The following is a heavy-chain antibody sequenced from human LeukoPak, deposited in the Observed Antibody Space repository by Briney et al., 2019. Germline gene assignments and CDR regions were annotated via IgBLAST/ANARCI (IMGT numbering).Heavy chain of an antibody. D-gene: IGHD2-2*01. J-gene: IGHJ5*02. CDR2: INPNSGGT. CDR3: ARGRVYCSSTSCSYPNWFDP. Sequence: GASVKVSCKASGYTFTGYYMHWVRQAPGQGLEWMGWINPNSGGTNYAQKFQGWVTMTRDTSISTAYMELSRLRSDDTAVYYCARGRVYCSSTSCSYPNWFDPWGRGTLVTVSS. V-gene: IGHV1-2*04. CDR1: GYTFTGYY.